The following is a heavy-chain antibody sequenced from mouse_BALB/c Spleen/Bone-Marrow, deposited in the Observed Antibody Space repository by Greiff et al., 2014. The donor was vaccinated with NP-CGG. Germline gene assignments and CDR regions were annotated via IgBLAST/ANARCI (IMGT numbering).Heavy chain of an antibody. J-gene: IGHJ1*01. Sequence: VQLQQSGAELVKPGASVKLSCSASGFNIKDTYMHWVKQRPEQGLEWIGRIDPANGNTKYDPKFQDKATITADTSSNTVDLQLSSLTFEDTAVYYCARQEFAIYWYFDVWGAGITVTVSS. CDR2: IDPANGNT. CDR3: ARQEFAIYWYFDV. D-gene: IGHD1-3*01. CDR1: GFNIKDTY. V-gene: IGHV14-3*02.